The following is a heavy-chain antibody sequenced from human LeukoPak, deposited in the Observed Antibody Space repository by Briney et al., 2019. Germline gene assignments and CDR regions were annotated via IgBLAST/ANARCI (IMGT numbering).Heavy chain of an antibody. J-gene: IGHJ4*02. CDR2: ISTDGGST. CDR1: GFTFSIYP. D-gene: IGHD2-2*02. V-gene: IGHV3-64*01. Sequence: GGSLRLSCAASGFTFSIYPMHWVRQAPGKGLEYVSAISTDGGSTYYANSVKGRFTISRDNSKNTLYLQMGSLRAEDMAVYYCARDSREGQYQLLYKFDYWGRGTLVTVSS. CDR3: ARDSREGQYQLLYKFDY.